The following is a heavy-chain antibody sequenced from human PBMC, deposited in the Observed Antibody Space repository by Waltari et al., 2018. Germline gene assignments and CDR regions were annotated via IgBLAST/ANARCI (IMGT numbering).Heavy chain of an antibody. Sequence: QVQLQESGPGLVKPSETLSLTCTVSNGSINNFYWSWIRQPPGKGLEWIGYAYFSGTTTYNPSLKTRVTIPVDTSKNQFSLKLTSVTAADTATYYCARGGLRYYDSGSQPYNWFGPWGQGIMVSVSS. CDR1: NGSINNFY. CDR3: ARGGLRYYDSGSQPYNWFGP. J-gene: IGHJ5*02. V-gene: IGHV4-59*01. D-gene: IGHD3-10*01. CDR2: AYFSGTT.